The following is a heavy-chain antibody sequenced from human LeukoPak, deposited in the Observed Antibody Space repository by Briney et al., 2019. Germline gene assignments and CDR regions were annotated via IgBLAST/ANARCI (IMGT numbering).Heavy chain of an antibody. J-gene: IGHJ6*02. Sequence: SETLSLTCAVYGVSFRGHYWSWIRHPPRKGLEWIGEINHSGSTNYNPSLKSRVTISVDTSKNQFSLKLSSVTAADTAVYYCGAAAGPPRSYYYYYGMDVWGQGTTVTVSS. CDR3: GAAAGPPRSYYYYYGMDV. CDR2: INHSGST. V-gene: IGHV4-34*01. D-gene: IGHD6-13*01. CDR1: GVSFRGHY.